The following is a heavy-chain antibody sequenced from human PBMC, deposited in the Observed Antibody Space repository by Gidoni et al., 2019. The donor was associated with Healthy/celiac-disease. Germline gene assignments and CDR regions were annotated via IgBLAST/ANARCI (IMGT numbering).Heavy chain of an antibody. CDR2: ISWDGGST. CDR3: AKDRGSSSSEVYYYYGMDV. Sequence: EVQLVESGGVVVQPGGSLRLSCAASGFTFDDYTMHWVRQAPGKGLEWVSLISWDGGSTYYADSVKGRFTISRDNSKNSLYLQMNSLRTEDTALYYCAKDRGSSSSEVYYYYGMDVWGQGTTVTVSS. D-gene: IGHD6-6*01. J-gene: IGHJ6*02. CDR1: GFTFDDYT. V-gene: IGHV3-43*01.